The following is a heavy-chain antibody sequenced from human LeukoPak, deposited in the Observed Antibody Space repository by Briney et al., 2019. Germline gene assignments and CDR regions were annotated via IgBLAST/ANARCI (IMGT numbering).Heavy chain of an antibody. CDR1: GGSISSSSYY. D-gene: IGHD3-9*01. Sequence: PSETLSLTCTVSGGSISSSSYYWGWIRQPPGKGLEWIGSIYYSGSTYYNPSLKSRVTISVDTSKNQFSLKLSSVTAADTAVYYCARGTIWWDYWGQGTLVTVSS. CDR3: ARGTIWWDY. V-gene: IGHV4-39*07. CDR2: IYYSGST. J-gene: IGHJ4*02.